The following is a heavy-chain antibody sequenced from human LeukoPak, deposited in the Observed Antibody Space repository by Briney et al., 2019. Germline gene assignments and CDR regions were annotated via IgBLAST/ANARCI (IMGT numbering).Heavy chain of an antibody. Sequence: GGSLRLSCAASKFNFAMSWVRQTAGKRLEWVSAISGSGDSTFYADSVKGRFTISRDNSKNTLYLQMNSLRVEDTATYYCAKGHFASSSFFDVWGQGTLVTVSS. J-gene: IGHJ4*02. CDR2: ISGSGDST. CDR3: AKGHFASSSFFDV. V-gene: IGHV3-23*01. CDR1: KFNFA. D-gene: IGHD6-6*01.